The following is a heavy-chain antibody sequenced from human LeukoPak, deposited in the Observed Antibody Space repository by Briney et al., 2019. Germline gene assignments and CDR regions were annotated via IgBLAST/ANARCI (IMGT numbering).Heavy chain of an antibody. CDR2: INHSGST. D-gene: IGHD3-10*01. Sequence: SETLSLTCAVYGGSFSGYYWSWIRQPPGKGLEWIGEINHSGSTNYNPSLKSRVTISVDTSKNQFSLKLSSVTAADTAVYYCASNYGSGSHTTYYYYMDVWGKGTTVTVSS. CDR3: ASNYGSGSHTTYYYYMDV. V-gene: IGHV4-34*01. CDR1: GGSFSGYY. J-gene: IGHJ6*03.